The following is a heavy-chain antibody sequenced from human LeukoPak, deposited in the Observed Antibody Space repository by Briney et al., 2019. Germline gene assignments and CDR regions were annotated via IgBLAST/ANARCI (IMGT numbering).Heavy chain of an antibody. CDR3: AKGMEGIAAAGYDY. V-gene: IGHV3-23*01. CDR2: ISSSADST. Sequence: GGSLRLSCAASGFTFSSYAMSWVRQAPGKGLEWVSVISSSADSTYYADSVKGRFTISRDNSKNTLYLQMNSLRAEDTAVYYCAKGMEGIAAAGYDYWGQGTLVTVSS. J-gene: IGHJ4*02. D-gene: IGHD6-13*01. CDR1: GFTFSSYA.